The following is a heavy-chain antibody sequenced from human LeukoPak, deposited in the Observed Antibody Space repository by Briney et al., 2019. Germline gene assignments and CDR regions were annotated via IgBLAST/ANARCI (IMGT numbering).Heavy chain of an antibody. CDR3: ARDKGGAYSTGWYDY. CDR2: ISVYNGNT. Sequence: ASVKGSCKASGYTYTTDGISWVRQAPGQGLEWVGWISVYNGNTNYAQNLQGRVTMTTDTSTSTAYMDLRSLRSDDTAVYYCARDKGGAYSTGWYDYWGQGTLVTVSS. D-gene: IGHD6-19*01. V-gene: IGHV1-18*01. J-gene: IGHJ4*02. CDR1: GYTYTTDG.